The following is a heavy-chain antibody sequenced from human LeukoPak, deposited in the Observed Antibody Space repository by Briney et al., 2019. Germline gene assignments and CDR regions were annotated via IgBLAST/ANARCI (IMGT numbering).Heavy chain of an antibody. Sequence: GGSLRLSCAASGFTFSSYAMSWVRQAPEKGLEWVSAISGNGDITYYADTVKGRFNGSRDNSNNPLYLQLNSLRAEDTAVYYCAKDLRGTLSSRGPFEYWGQGTLVTVSS. CDR2: ISGNGDIT. V-gene: IGHV3-23*01. CDR3: AKDLRGTLSSRGPFEY. CDR1: GFTFSSYA. J-gene: IGHJ4*02. D-gene: IGHD1-1*01.